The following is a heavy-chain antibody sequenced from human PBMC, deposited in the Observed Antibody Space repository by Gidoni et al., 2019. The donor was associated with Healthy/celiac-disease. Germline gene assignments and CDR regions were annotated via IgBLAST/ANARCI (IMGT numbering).Heavy chain of an antibody. Sequence: QLQLQESGPGLVKPSATLSLTCTVSGGSIRSSSYYWGWIRQPPGKGLEWIGSIYYSGSTYYNPSLKSRVTISVDTSKNQFSLKLSSVTAADTAVYYCARAAHYYDSSGPSGWFDPWGQGTLVTVSS. D-gene: IGHD3-22*01. CDR1: GGSIRSSSYY. CDR3: ARAAHYYDSSGPSGWFDP. J-gene: IGHJ5*02. V-gene: IGHV4-39*07. CDR2: IYYSGST.